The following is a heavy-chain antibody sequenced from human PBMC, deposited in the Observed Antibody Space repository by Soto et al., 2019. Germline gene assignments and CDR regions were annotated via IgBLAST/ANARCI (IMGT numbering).Heavy chain of an antibody. CDR2: IRSKGYGGTI. CDR3: TRAGIDKTGTTHYYYGMDV. V-gene: IGHV3-49*04. CDR1: GFTFGDNA. J-gene: IGHJ6*02. D-gene: IGHD1-1*01. Sequence: PGGSLRLSCTASGFTFGDNAVSWVRQAPGKGLEWVGFIRSKGYGGTIEYAASVKGRFTISRDDSKSIAYLQMNSLKTEDTAVYYCTRAGIDKTGTTHYYYGMDVWGQGITVTV.